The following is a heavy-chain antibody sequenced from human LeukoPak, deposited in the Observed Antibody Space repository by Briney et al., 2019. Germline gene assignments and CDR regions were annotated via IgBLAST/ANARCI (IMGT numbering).Heavy chain of an antibody. Sequence: PSQTLSLTCTVSGDSISRGDYYWSWIRQPPGKGLEWIGYIYYSGSTSYNPSLKSRVTISGDTSKNQFSLKLSSVTAADTAVYYCARDRGSSGVDCWGQGTLVTVSS. V-gene: IGHV4-30-4*08. CDR2: IYYSGST. CDR1: GDSISRGDYY. CDR3: ARDRGSSGVDC. D-gene: IGHD2-15*01. J-gene: IGHJ4*02.